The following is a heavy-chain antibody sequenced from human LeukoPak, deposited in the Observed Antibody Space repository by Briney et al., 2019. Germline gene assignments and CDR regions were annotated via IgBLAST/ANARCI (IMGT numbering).Heavy chain of an antibody. CDR2: IYYSGST. J-gene: IGHJ4*02. Sequence: SETLSLTCTVSGYSISSGYYWGWIRQPPGKGLEWIGSIYYSGSTYYNPSLKSRVTISVDTSKNQFSLKLSSVTAADTGVYYCARGSSSWDRRIDYWGQGSLVTVSS. CDR1: GYSISSGYY. CDR3: ARGSSSWDRRIDY. D-gene: IGHD6-13*01. V-gene: IGHV4-38-2*02.